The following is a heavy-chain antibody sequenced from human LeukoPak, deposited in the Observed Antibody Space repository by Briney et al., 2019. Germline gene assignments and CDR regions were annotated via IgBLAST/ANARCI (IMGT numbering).Heavy chain of an antibody. Sequence: KSPETLSLTCTVSGYSISSGYYWGWIRQPPGKGLEWIGSIYHSGSTYYNPSLKSRVTISVDTSKNQFSLKLSSVTAADTAVYYCARALTAAGYFDYWGQGTLVTVSS. CDR1: GYSISSGYY. J-gene: IGHJ4*02. D-gene: IGHD6-13*01. V-gene: IGHV4-38-2*02. CDR3: ARALTAAGYFDY. CDR2: IYHSGST.